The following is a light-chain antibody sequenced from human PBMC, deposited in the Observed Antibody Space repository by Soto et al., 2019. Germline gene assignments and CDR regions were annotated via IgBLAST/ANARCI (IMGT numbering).Light chain of an antibody. V-gene: IGKV3-20*01. CDR3: QQYGSSPPWT. CDR1: QTVSSSY. CDR2: GAS. J-gene: IGKJ1*01. Sequence: DIVLTQSPGTLSLSPGERATLSCRASQTVSSSYLAWYQQKPGQAARLLIYGASSRATGIPDRFSGSGSGTDFTLTISRLEPEDFAVYYCQQYGSSPPWTFGQGTKVEIK.